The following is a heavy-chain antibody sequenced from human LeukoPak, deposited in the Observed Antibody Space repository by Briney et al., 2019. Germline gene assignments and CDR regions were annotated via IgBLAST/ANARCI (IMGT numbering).Heavy chain of an antibody. CDR2: IIPIFGTA. J-gene: IGHJ6*03. Sequence: SVKVSCKASGGTFSSYAISWVRQAPGQGLEWMGGIIPIFGTANYAQKFQGRVTITTDESTSTAYMELSSLRSEDTAVYYCASGSGYSYGYNYYYYMDVWGKGTTVTVSS. D-gene: IGHD5-18*01. CDR3: ASGSGYSYGYNYYYYMDV. CDR1: GGTFSSYA. V-gene: IGHV1-69*05.